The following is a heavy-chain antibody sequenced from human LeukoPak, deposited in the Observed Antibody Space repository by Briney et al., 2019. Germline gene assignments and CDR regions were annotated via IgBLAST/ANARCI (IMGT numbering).Heavy chain of an antibody. CDR2: IIPILGIA. J-gene: IGHJ5*02. CDR1: GGTFSSYT. CDR3: ARFWSGPNWFDP. Sequence: SVKVSCKASGGTFSSYTISWVLQAPGQGLEWMGRIIPILGIANYAQKFQGRVTITADKSTSTAYMELSSLRSEDTAVYYCARFWSGPNWFDPWGQGTLVTVSS. V-gene: IGHV1-69*02. D-gene: IGHD3-3*01.